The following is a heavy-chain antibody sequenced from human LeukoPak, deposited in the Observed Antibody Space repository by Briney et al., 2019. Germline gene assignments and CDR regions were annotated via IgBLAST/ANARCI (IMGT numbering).Heavy chain of an antibody. D-gene: IGHD2-15*01. Sequence: GGSLRLSCAASGFTFSSYSMNWVRQAPGKGLEWVSYISSSSTIYYADSVKGRFTISRDNAKNSLYLQMNSLRDEDTAVYYCARSEFGVVVAADDGTLDYWGQGTLVTVSS. V-gene: IGHV3-48*02. CDR1: GFTFSSYS. CDR3: ARSEFGVVVAADDGTLDY. J-gene: IGHJ4*02. CDR2: ISSSSTI.